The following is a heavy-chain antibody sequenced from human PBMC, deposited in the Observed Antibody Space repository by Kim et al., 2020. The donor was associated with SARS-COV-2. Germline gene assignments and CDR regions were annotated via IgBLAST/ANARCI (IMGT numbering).Heavy chain of an antibody. CDR2: IYPGDSDT. Sequence: GESLKISCKGSGYSFTSYWIGWVRQMPGKGLEWMGIIYPGDSDTRYSPSFQGQVTISADKSISTAYLQWSSLKASDTAMYYCARQGGGGYGPPKYYYYGMDVWGQGTTVTVSS. J-gene: IGHJ6*02. D-gene: IGHD5-12*01. CDR1: GYSFTSYW. CDR3: ARQGGGGYGPPKYYYYGMDV. V-gene: IGHV5-51*01.